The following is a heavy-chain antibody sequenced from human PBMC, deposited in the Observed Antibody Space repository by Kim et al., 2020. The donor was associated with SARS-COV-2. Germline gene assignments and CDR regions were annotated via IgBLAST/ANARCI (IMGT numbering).Heavy chain of an antibody. CDR1: GGSISGYY. CDR3: ARSTSITSFGVVGDTDV. D-gene: IGHD3-3*01. CDR2: FYYSGCT. Sequence: SETLSLTCTVSGGSISGYYWSWIRQPPGKGLEWIGDFYYSGCTNSNPSLKSRVTISVDTSKNQFSLKLSSVTAADTAVYYCARSTSITSFGVVGDTDVWCTEPTVTASS. V-gene: IGHV4-59*08. J-gene: IGHJ6*03.